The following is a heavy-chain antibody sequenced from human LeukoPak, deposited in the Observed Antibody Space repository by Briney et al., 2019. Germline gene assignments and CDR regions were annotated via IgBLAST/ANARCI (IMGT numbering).Heavy chain of an antibody. V-gene: IGHV4-59*08. CDR1: GGSISSYY. Sequence: SETLSLTCTVSGGSISSYYWSWIRQPPGKGLEWIGYIYYSGSTNYNPSLKSRVTISVDTSKNQFSLKLSSVTAADTAVYYCARGSSEYDIFFRYGMDVWGQGTTVTVSS. D-gene: IGHD3-9*01. CDR3: ARGSSEYDIFFRYGMDV. J-gene: IGHJ6*02. CDR2: IYYSGST.